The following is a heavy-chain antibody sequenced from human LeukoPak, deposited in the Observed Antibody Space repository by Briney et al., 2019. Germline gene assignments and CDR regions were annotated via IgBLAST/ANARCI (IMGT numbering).Heavy chain of an antibody. CDR2: ISGSGGST. J-gene: IGHJ6*03. Sequence: PGGTPRLSCAASGFTFSSYGMSWVRQAPGKGLEWVSAISGSGGSTYYADSVKGRFTISRDNSKNTLYLQMNSLRAEDTAVYYCAKEGYDSSGYYFHYYYYYYMDVWGKGTTVTISS. V-gene: IGHV3-23*01. D-gene: IGHD3-22*01. CDR3: AKEGYDSSGYYFHYYYYYYMDV. CDR1: GFTFSSYG.